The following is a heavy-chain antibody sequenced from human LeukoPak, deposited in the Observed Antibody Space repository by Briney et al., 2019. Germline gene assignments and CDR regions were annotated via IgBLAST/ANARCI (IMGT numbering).Heavy chain of an antibody. V-gene: IGHV3-11*01. CDR1: EFVFSNYY. Sequence: GGSLRLSCAASEFVFSNYYMSWVRQAPGKGLEWVSYISSGGDTKYYADSVKGRFTISRDNAKNSLYLQMNNLRAEDTAVYYCAREMGGDYGSGTFFDLWGQGNMVTVSS. J-gene: IGHJ4*02. D-gene: IGHD3-10*01. CDR3: AREMGGDYGSGTFFDL. CDR2: ISSGGDTK.